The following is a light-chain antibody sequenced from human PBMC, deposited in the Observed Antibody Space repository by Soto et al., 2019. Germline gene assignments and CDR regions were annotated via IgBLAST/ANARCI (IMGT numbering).Light chain of an antibody. CDR3: QQSYNTPLT. CDR2: AAS. V-gene: IGKV1-39*01. J-gene: IGKJ4*01. Sequence: DIQMTQSPSSLSASAGDRVTITCRASQSISNYLNWYQQKPGKAPKLLIYAASTLESGVPSRFSGSRSGTDFTLTISSLQPEDFATYYCQQSYNTPLTFGGGIQVEVK. CDR1: QSISNY.